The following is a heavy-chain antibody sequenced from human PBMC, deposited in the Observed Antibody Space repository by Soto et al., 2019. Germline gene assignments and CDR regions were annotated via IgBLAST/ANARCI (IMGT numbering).Heavy chain of an antibody. Sequence: GGSLRLSCAASGFTFDDYAMHWVRQAPGKGLEWVSGISWNSGSIGYADSVKGRFTISRDNAKNSLYLQMNSLRAEDTALYYCAKQARGVLGSSWYGMGDDAFDIWGQGTMVTVSS. CDR1: GFTFDDYA. J-gene: IGHJ3*02. CDR2: ISWNSGSI. CDR3: AKQARGVLGSSWYGMGDDAFDI. V-gene: IGHV3-9*01. D-gene: IGHD6-13*01.